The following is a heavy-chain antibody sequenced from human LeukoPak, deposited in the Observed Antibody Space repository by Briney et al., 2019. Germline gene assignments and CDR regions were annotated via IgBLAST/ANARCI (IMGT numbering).Heavy chain of an antibody. Sequence: SETLSLTCTVSGGSISSYYWSWIRQPPGKGLEWIGYIYYSGSTNYNPSLKSRVTISVDTSKNQFSLKLSSVTAADTAVYYCAGHDGQLVPPGVYYYYGMDVWGQGTTVTVSS. CDR1: GGSISSYY. D-gene: IGHD6-13*01. J-gene: IGHJ6*02. CDR2: IYYSGST. V-gene: IGHV4-59*08. CDR3: AGHDGQLVPPGVYYYYGMDV.